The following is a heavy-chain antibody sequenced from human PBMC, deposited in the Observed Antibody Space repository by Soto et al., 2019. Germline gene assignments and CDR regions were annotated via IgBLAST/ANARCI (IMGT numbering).Heavy chain of an antibody. CDR1: GASIGSGSYY. D-gene: IGHD7-27*01. CDR3: ARLTTIITGAFDD. V-gene: IGHV4-31*03. J-gene: IGHJ4*02. CDR2: IYDSGRT. Sequence: QVQLQESGPGLVQPSQTLSLTCTDSGASIGSGSYYWSWIRQYPGEGLVWIGHIYDSGRTYYNPSLESRVSISIDRSKNEFSLTLTSVTAVDTAVYYCARLTTIITGAFDDWGLGTVVTVSS.